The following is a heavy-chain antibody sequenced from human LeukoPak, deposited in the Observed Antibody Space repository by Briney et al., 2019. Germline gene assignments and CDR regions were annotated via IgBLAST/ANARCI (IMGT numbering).Heavy chain of an antibody. V-gene: IGHV3-53*01. CDR3: ARSWPWDY. CDR1: GFTVSSNY. D-gene: IGHD5-12*01. CDR2: IYSGGST. Sequence: EAGGSLRLSCAASGFTVSSNYTSWVRQAPGKGLEWVSAIYSGGSTYYADSVKGRFTISRDNSKNTLYLQMNSLRAEDTAVYYCARSWPWDYWGQGTLVTVSS. J-gene: IGHJ4*02.